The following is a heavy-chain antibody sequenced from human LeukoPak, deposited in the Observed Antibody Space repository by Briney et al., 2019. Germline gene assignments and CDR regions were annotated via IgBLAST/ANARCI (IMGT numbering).Heavy chain of an antibody. J-gene: IGHJ4*02. CDR1: GGTFTIYA. CDR3: ARVPNVDTAAYYFDY. CDR2: IIPILGIA. D-gene: IGHD5-18*01. V-gene: IGHV1-69*04. Sequence: RASVKVSCKASGGTFTIYAISWVRQAPGQGEEWMGRIIPILGIANYPQKFQGRVTITADKSTSTAYMELSSLRSEDTAVYYCARVPNVDTAAYYFDYWGQGTLVTVSS.